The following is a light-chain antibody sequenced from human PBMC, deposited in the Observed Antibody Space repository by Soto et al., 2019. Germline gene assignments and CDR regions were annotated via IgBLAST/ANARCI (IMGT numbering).Light chain of an antibody. CDR3: CSYTSRTSLI. CDR2: DVN. V-gene: IGLV2-14*03. J-gene: IGLJ1*01. CDR1: SSDIGGYKY. Sequence: QSVLTQPASVSGAPGQSITISCTGTSSDIGGYKYVSWYQQHPVKVPQLLIFDVNHPPSGVSDCFSGSKSSNTASLTITVLQAEEEDEYYGCSYTSRTSLIFGGGTKVTVL.